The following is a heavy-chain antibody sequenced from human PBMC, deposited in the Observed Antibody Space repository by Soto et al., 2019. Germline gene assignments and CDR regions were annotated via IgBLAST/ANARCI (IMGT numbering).Heavy chain of an antibody. J-gene: IGHJ4*02. CDR3: AKLWFGEVAPVDY. V-gene: IGHV3-23*01. CDR2: IGGSGGRT. CDR1: QFTFTSYA. Sequence: GGSLRLSCAASQFTFTSYAMSWVRQAPGKGLEWVSTIGGSGGRTYYADSVKGRFTISRDNSKNTLYLQMNSLRAEDTAVYYCAKLWFGEVAPVDYWGQGTPVTVSS. D-gene: IGHD3-10*01.